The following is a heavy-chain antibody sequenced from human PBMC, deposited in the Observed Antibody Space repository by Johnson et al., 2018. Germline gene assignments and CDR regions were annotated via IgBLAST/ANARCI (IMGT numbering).Heavy chain of an antibody. CDR3: ARKGRDYYYYMDV. V-gene: IGHV4-59*01. CDR2: IYYSGST. J-gene: IGHJ6*03. CDR1: GGSISSYY. D-gene: IGHD1-26*01. Sequence: QVQLQESGPGLVKPSETLSLTCTVSGGSISSYYWSWIRQPPGKGLEWIGYIYYSGSTNYNPSLKSRVTISVDTSKNQFSLKLSFVTAADTAVYYLARKGRDYYYYMDVWGKGTTVTVSS.